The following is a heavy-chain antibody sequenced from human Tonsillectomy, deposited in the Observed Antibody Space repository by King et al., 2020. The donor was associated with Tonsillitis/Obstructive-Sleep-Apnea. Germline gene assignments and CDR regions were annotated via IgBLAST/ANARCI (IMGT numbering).Heavy chain of an antibody. CDR1: GYTFTSYG. J-gene: IGHJ4*02. V-gene: IGHV1-18*01. D-gene: IGHD3-3*01. Sequence: QLVQSGAEVKKPGASVKVSCKASGYTFTSYGISWVRQAPGQGLEWMGWISAYNGNTNYAQKLQGRVTMTTDTSTSTAYMELRSLRSDDTAVYYCARGRERVFGVVIEVPFDYWGQGTLVTVSS. CDR3: ARGRERVFGVVIEVPFDY. CDR2: ISAYNGNT.